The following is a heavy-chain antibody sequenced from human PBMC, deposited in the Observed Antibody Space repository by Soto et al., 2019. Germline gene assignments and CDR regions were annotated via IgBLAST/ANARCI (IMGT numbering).Heavy chain of an antibody. V-gene: IGHV3-30*03. CDR1: GFTFSTFG. CDR3: TTLSITIFGVVLMDV. J-gene: IGHJ6*02. Sequence: PGGSLRLSCAASGFTFSTFGMHWVRQAPGKGLEWVAVISADGSNTYYGDSVRGRFTISRDNTKHTLYLQMNSLRSEDTAMYYCTTLSITIFGVVLMDVWGQGNTVTV. CDR2: ISADGSNT. D-gene: IGHD3-3*01.